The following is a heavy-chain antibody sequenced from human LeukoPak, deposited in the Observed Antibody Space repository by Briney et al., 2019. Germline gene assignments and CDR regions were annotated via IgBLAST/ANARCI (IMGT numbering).Heavy chain of an antibody. CDR2: ISSGSATI. CDR3: ARALRRYKYDYPSPDY. J-gene: IGHJ4*02. Sequence: GESLRLSCAASGFSFSTYSMNWVRQVPGKGLEWVSHISSGSATIYCVDSVKGRFTISRDNAKNSLYLQMNSLRAEDTALYYCARALRRYKYDYPSPDYWGQGTLVTVSS. D-gene: IGHD3-16*01. CDR1: GFSFSTYS. V-gene: IGHV3-48*01.